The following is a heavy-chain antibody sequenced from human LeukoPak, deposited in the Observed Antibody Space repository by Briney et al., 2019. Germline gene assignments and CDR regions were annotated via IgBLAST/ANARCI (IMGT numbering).Heavy chain of an antibody. CDR2: IKQDGSEK. D-gene: IGHD3-22*01. CDR1: GFTFSSYW. CDR3: AKDQQDYYDSSGYLLN. Sequence: GGSRRLSCAASGFTFSSYWMSWVRQAPGKGLEWVANIKQDGSEKYYVDSVKGRFTISRDNSKNTLYLQMNSLRAEDTAVYYCAKDQQDYYDSSGYLLNWGQGTLVTVSS. V-gene: IGHV3-7*01. J-gene: IGHJ4*02.